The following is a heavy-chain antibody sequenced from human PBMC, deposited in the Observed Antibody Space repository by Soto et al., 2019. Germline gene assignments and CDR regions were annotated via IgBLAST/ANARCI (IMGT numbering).Heavy chain of an antibody. D-gene: IGHD5-18*01. CDR3: EKDRFSRITAHYFDY. CDR2: ISGNGGRT. V-gene: IGHV3-23*01. Sequence: PGGSLRLSCAASGFTFSNYDMSWVRQAPGKGLDWVPTISGNGGRTYYADSVKGRFTISRDNSKNTLYLQMNSLRAEDTAVYYCEKDRFSRITAHYFDYWGQGTLVTVSS. CDR1: GFTFSNYD. J-gene: IGHJ4*02.